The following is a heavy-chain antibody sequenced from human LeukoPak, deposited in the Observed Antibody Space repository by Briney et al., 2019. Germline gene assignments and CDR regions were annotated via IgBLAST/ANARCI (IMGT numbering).Heavy chain of an antibody. CDR1: GGSISSGGYY. Sequence: SETLSLTCTVSGGSISSGGYYWSWIRQHPGKGLEWIGYIYYSGSTYYNPSLKSRVTISVDTSKNQFSLKLSSVTAADMAVYYCARGLVGYNLRAFDYWGQGTLVTVSS. CDR2: IYYSGST. V-gene: IGHV4-31*03. CDR3: ARGLVGYNLRAFDY. J-gene: IGHJ4*02. D-gene: IGHD5-24*01.